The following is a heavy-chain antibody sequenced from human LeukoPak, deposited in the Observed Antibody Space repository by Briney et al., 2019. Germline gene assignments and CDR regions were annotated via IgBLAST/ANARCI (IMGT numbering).Heavy chain of an antibody. CDR1: GFTFSSYA. CDR2: ISYDGSNK. J-gene: IGHJ5*02. Sequence: EPGRSLRLSCAASGFTFSSYAMHWVRQAPGKGLEWVAVISYDGSNKYYADPVKGRFTISRDNSKNTLCLQMNSLRAEDTAVYYCARGLVYDSSGYPTWGQGTLVTVSS. V-gene: IGHV3-30-3*01. D-gene: IGHD3-22*01. CDR3: ARGLVYDSSGYPT.